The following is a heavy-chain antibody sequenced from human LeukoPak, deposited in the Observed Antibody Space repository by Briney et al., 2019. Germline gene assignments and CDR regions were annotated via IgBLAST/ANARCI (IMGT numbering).Heavy chain of an antibody. CDR3: ARAPASGGYYYMDV. J-gene: IGHJ6*03. CDR2: IYYSGST. V-gene: IGHV4-31*03. CDR1: GGSISSGGYY. D-gene: IGHD3-10*01. Sequence: SETLSLTCTVSGGSISSGGYYWSWLRQHPGKGLEWIGYIYYSGSTYYNPSLKSRVTISVDTSKNQFSLKLSSVTAADTAVYYCARAPASGGYYYMDVWGKGTTVTVSS.